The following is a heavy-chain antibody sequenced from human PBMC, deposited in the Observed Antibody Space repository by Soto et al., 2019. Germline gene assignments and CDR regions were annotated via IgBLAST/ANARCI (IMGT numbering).Heavy chain of an antibody. CDR3: ARMGGSGSYYYYGMDV. CDR1: GFTFSSYW. J-gene: IGHJ6*02. V-gene: IGHV3-7*01. Sequence: GGSLRLSCAASGFTFSSYWMSWVRQAPGKGLEWVANIKQDGSEKYYVDSVKGRFTISRDNAKNSLYLQMNSLRAEDTAVYYCARMGGSGSYYYYGMDVWGQGTTVTVS. D-gene: IGHD3-10*01. CDR2: IKQDGSEK.